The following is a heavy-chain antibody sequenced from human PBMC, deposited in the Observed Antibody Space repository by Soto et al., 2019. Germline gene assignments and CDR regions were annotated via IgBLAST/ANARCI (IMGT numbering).Heavy chain of an antibody. CDR3: AKELEMATHSGWFDP. CDR2: IYYSGST. V-gene: IGHV4-59*01. J-gene: IGHJ5*02. Sequence: XEXXXLTCTVSGGSISSYYWSWIRQPPGKGLEWIGYIYYSGSTNYNPSLKSRVTISVDTSKNQFSLKLSSVTAADTAVYYCAKELEMATHSGWFDPWGQGTLVTVSS. CDR1: GGSISSYY. D-gene: IGHD3-10*01.